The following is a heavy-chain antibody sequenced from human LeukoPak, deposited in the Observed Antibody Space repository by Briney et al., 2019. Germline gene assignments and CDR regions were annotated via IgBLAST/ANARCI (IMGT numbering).Heavy chain of an antibody. J-gene: IGHJ6*02. CDR2: ISSSSSYI. V-gene: IGHV3-21*01. D-gene: IGHD3-9*01. CDR1: GFTFSSYS. Sequence: GGSLRLSCAASGFTFSSYSMNWVRQAPGKGLERVSSISSSSSYIYYADSVKGRFTISRDNVKNSLYLQMNSLRAEDTAVYYCARDGPVLRYFDWLSSSVVYYGMDVWGQGTTVTVSS. CDR3: ARDGPVLRYFDWLSSSVVYYGMDV.